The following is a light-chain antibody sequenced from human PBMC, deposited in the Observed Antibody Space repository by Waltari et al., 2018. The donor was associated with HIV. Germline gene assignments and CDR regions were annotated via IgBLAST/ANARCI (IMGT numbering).Light chain of an antibody. Sequence: QSALTQPPSASGSPGQSVTISCTGTSSDVGGYDFVSRYQHRAGKVPKFIIYDVTKRPSGVPDRFSGSKSGNTASLTVSGLRAEDEADYYCTSYAGDTNYLVFGTGTKVTVL. CDR1: SSDVGGYDF. CDR3: TSYAGDTNYLV. J-gene: IGLJ1*01. CDR2: DVT. V-gene: IGLV2-8*01.